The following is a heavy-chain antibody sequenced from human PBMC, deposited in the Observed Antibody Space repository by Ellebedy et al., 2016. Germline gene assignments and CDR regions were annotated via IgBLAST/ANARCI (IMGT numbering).Heavy chain of an antibody. V-gene: IGHV4-59*01. CDR1: GGSISSYY. J-gene: IGHJ3*02. CDR3: ARSPVDTYDILTGYNDGGAFDI. Sequence: SETLSLTXTVSGGSISSYYWSWIRQPPGKGLEWIGYIYYSGSTNYNPSLKSRVTISVDTSKNQFSLKLSSVTAADTAVYYCARSPVDTYDILTGYNDGGAFDIWGQGTMVTVSS. D-gene: IGHD3-9*01. CDR2: IYYSGST.